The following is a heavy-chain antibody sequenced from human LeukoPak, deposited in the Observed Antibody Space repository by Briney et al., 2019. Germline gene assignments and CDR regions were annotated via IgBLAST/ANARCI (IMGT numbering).Heavy chain of an antibody. CDR1: GFTISPYS. CDR2: ISSSGSHT. J-gene: IGHJ3*02. V-gene: IGHV3-21*06. CDR3: ARGDVDYYDSSGSDAFI. Sequence: GGSLRLSCATSGFTISPYSMSWVRQAPGKGLEWVACISSSGSHTYYADSVKGRFIVSRDNAKNSMSLHINSLRVEDTAMYFCARGDVDYYDSSGSDAFIFGAKGQGSPSPQ. D-gene: IGHD3-22*01.